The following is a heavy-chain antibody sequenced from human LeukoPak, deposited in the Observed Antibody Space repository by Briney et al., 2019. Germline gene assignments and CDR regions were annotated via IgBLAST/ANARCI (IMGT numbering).Heavy chain of an antibody. V-gene: IGHV3-30-3*01. D-gene: IGHD6-19*01. J-gene: IGHJ4*02. Sequence: DGSNKYYADSVKGRFTISRDNSKNTLYLQMNSLRAEDTAVYYCARVPGGRKIAVAAYFDYWGQGTLVTVSS. CDR3: ARVPGGRKIAVAAYFDY. CDR2: DGSNK.